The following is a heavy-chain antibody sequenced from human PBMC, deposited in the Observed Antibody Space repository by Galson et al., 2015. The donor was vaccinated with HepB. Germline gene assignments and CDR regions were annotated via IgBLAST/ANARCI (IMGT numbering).Heavy chain of an antibody. CDR3: ARAMVRGVPFDLGY. CDR1: AYTFTSYA. D-gene: IGHD3-10*01. J-gene: IGHJ4*02. V-gene: IGHV7-4-1*02. CDR2: INTNTGNP. Sequence: SVKVSCKASAYTFTSYAMNWVRQAPGQGLEWMGWINTNTGNPTYAQGFTGRFVFSLDTSVSTAYLQISSLKADDTAMYYCARAMVRGVPFDLGYWGQGTLVTVSS.